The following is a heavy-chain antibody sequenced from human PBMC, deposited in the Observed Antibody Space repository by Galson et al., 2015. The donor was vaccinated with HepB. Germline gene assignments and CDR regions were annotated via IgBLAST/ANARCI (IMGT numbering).Heavy chain of an antibody. J-gene: IGHJ5*02. CDR3: TRSIAGSDA. CDR2: TYYRSKWYN. Sequence: CAISGDSVSSNSAAWNWIRQSPSRGLEWLGRTYYRSKWYNDYAISVKSRITINPDTSKNHFSLQLTSVAPEDTAVYFCTRSIAGSDAWGQGTLVTVSS. V-gene: IGHV6-1*01. CDR1: GDSVSSNSAA. D-gene: IGHD2-21*01.